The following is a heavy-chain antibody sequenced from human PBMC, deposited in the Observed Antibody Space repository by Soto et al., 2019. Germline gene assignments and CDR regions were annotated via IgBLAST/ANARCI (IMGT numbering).Heavy chain of an antibody. V-gene: IGHV3-23*01. CDR1: GFTFSRHA. J-gene: IGHJ5*01. Sequence: EVQLLESGGGLVQPGGSLRLSCAASGFTFSRHAMTWVRQAPGKGLEWVSSISENSGGTYYADSAKGRFTISRDNSKNMLYLQMNSLRAEDTALYYCARTPNGFDSWGQGTLVVVSS. CDR2: ISENSGGT. CDR3: ARTPNGFDS.